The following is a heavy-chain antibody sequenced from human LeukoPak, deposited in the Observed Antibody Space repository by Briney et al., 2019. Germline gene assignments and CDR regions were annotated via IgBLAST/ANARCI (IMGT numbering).Heavy chain of an antibody. D-gene: IGHD6-13*01. V-gene: IGHV4-61*02. CDR1: GGSISSGSYY. CDR2: IYTSGST. CDR3: ARDRIAAAHDAFDI. Sequence: SQTLSLXCTVSGGSISSGSYYWSWIRQPAGKGLEWIGRIYTSGSTNYNPSLKSRVTISVDTSKNQFSLKLSSVTAADTAVYYCARDRIAAAHDAFDIWGQGTMVTVSS. J-gene: IGHJ3*02.